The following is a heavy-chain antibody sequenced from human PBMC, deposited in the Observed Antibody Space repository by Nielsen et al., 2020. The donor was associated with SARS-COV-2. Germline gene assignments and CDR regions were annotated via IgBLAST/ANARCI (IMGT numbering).Heavy chain of an antibody. J-gene: IGHJ6*02. CDR3: ARDKFGIYYGMDV. V-gene: IGHV3-11*06. D-gene: IGHD3-10*01. CDR2: ISPSSTYT. CDR1: GFTFTDYY. Sequence: GESLKISCAASGFTFTDYYMSWIRQAPGKGLQWVAYISPSSTYTNYADSVKGRFTISRDNAKNSLSLQMNSLRAEDTAVYYCARDKFGIYYGMDVWGQGTTVTVSS.